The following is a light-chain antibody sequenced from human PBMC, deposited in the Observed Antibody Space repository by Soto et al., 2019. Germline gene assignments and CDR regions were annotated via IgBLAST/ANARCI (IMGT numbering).Light chain of an antibody. CDR2: EVS. V-gene: IGLV2-8*01. Sequence: QSALTQPPSASGSPGQSVTISCTGTISDVGGYNYVSWYQQHPGKAPKLMIYEVSERPSGVPDRFSGSKSGNTASLTVSGLQAEDEADYYCGSYAALKNYVAFGGGTKLTVL. CDR3: GSYAALKNYVA. J-gene: IGLJ2*01. CDR1: ISDVGGYNY.